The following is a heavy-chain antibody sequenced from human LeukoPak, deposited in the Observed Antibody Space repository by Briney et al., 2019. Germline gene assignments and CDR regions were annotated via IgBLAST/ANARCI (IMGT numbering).Heavy chain of an antibody. CDR3: AKNLGGYYFDY. Sequence: SETLSLTCTVSGGSISNYYWSWIRQPPGKGLEWIGYIYYSGSTNYNPSLKSRVTISVDTSKNQFSLKLNSVTAADTAVYYCAKNLGGYYFDYWGQGTLVTVSS. D-gene: IGHD3-16*01. CDR1: GGSISNYY. J-gene: IGHJ4*02. CDR2: IYYSGST. V-gene: IGHV4-59*08.